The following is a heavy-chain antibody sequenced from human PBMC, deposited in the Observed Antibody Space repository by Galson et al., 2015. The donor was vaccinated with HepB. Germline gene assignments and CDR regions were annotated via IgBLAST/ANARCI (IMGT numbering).Heavy chain of an antibody. CDR3: ARGGRIRSFDL. CDR1: GFTFSSYG. CDR2: ISYDGSNK. V-gene: IGHV3-30*03. J-gene: IGHJ2*01. D-gene: IGHD2/OR15-2a*01. Sequence: SLRLSCAASGFTFSSYGMHWVRQAPGKGLEWVAVISYDGSNKYYADSVKGRFTISRDNSKNTLYLQMNSLRAEDTAVYYCARGGRIRSFDLWGRGTLVTVSS.